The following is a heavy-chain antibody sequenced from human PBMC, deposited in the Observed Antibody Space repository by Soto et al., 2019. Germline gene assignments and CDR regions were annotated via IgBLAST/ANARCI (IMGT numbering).Heavy chain of an antibody. Sequence: SETRSLTCTVSGGSISNYYWSWIRQPPGKGLEWIGYIYYSGSTNYNPSLKSRATISVDTSKRQVSLKLSSVTTADTAVYYCARDGNYYDASGNFSLDWWGEGTLVTVSS. D-gene: IGHD3-22*01. CDR3: ARDGNYYDASGNFSLDW. J-gene: IGHJ4*02. CDR1: GGSISNYY. V-gene: IGHV4-59*01. CDR2: IYYSGST.